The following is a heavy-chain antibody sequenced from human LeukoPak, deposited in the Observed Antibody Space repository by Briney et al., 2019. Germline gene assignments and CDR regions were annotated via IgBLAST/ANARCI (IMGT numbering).Heavy chain of an antibody. D-gene: IGHD6-19*01. CDR3: ARRGWYEGIYYFDY. Sequence: PSGTLSLTCTVSGGSISSSSYYWGWIRQPPGKGLEWIGSIYYSGSTYYNPSLKSRVTISVDTSKNQFSLKLSSVTAADTAVYYCARRGWYEGIYYFDYWGQGTLVTVSS. CDR2: IYYSGST. J-gene: IGHJ4*02. V-gene: IGHV4-39*01. CDR1: GGSISSSSYY.